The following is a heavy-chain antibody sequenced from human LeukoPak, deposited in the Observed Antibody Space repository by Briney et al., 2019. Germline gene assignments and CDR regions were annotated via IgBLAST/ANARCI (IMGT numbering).Heavy chain of an antibody. CDR1: GGSISSGSYY. J-gene: IGHJ4*02. V-gene: IGHV4-61*02. D-gene: IGHD6-19*01. CDR3: ASSPGIAVASHRDC. Sequence: TLSLTCTVSGGSISSGSYYWSWIRQPAGKGLEWIGRIYHSGSTYYNPSLKSRVTISVDTSKNQFSLKLSSVTAADTAVYYCASSPGIAVASHRDCWGQGTLVTVSS. CDR2: IYHSGST.